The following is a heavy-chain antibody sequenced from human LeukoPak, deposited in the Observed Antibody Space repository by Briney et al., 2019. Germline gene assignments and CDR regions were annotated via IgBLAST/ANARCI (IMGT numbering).Heavy chain of an antibody. J-gene: IGHJ4*02. CDR2: ISGYSGNT. CDR1: GYTFTNYY. V-gene: IGHV1-18*04. CDR3: ARVPRDRGYRTDF. Sequence: ASVKVSCKTSGYTFTNYYMHWVRQAPGQGLEWMGCISGYSGNTNYVQNLQGRVIMTTDTSTSTAYMELRSLTYDDTAVYYCARVPRDRGYRTDFWGQGTLVTVSS. D-gene: IGHD3-16*02.